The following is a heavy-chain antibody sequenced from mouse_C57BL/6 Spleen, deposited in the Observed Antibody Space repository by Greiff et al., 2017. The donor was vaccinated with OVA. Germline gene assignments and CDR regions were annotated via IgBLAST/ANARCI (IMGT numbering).Heavy chain of an antibody. CDR3: ASRDYDYDGFAY. V-gene: IGHV1-82*01. CDR2: IYPGDGDT. D-gene: IGHD2-4*01. J-gene: IGHJ3*01. CDR1: GYAFSSSW. Sequence: VQLQQSGPELVKPGASVKISCKASGYAFSSSWMNWVKQRPGKGLEWIGRIYPGDGDTNYNGQFKGKATLTADKSSSTAYMQLSSLTSEYSAVYFCASRDYDYDGFAYWGQGTLVTVSA.